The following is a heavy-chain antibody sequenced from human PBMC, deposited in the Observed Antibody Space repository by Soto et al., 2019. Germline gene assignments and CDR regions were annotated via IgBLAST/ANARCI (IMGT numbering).Heavy chain of an antibody. J-gene: IGHJ4*02. V-gene: IGHV3-23*01. Sequence: EVQLLESGGGLVQPGGSLRLSCAASGFTFSSYAMSWVRQAPGKGLEWVSAISGLGGSTYYADSVKGQFTISRDNSNNTLYLQMNSLRAEDTAVYYCAKARQQLGVEFFDYWGQGALVTVSS. CDR1: GFTFSSYA. D-gene: IGHD6-13*01. CDR3: AKARQQLGVEFFDY. CDR2: ISGLGGST.